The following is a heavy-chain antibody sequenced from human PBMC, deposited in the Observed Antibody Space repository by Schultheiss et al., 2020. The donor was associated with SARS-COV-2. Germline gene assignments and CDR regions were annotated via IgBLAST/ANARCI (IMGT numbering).Heavy chain of an antibody. Sequence: SETLSLTCTVSGGSISSYYWSWIRQPPGKGLEWIGYIYYSGSTNYNPSLKSRVTMSVDTSKNQFSLKLSSVTAADTAVYYCARLRPAVASVWGQGTMVTVSS. J-gene: IGHJ3*01. D-gene: IGHD6-19*01. CDR3: ARLRPAVASV. CDR2: IYYSGST. CDR1: GGSISSYY. V-gene: IGHV4-59*01.